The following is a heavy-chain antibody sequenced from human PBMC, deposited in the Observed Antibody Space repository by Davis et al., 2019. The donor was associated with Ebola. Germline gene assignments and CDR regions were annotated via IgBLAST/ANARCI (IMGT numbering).Heavy chain of an antibody. Sequence: GESLKISCKGSGYSFTSYWIGWVRQMPGKGLEWMGRIDPSDSYTNYSPSFQGHVTISADKSIRTAYLQWSSLKASDTAMYYCATQKYYYYGMDVWGQGTTVTVSS. V-gene: IGHV5-10-1*01. CDR1: GYSFTSYW. CDR3: ATQKYYYYGMDV. J-gene: IGHJ6*02. CDR2: IDPSDSYT.